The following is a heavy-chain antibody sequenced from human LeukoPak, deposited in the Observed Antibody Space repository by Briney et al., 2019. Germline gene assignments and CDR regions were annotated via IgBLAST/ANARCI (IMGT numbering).Heavy chain of an antibody. CDR1: GVSMSAFY. J-gene: IGHJ5*02. V-gene: IGHV4-4*07. CDR3: ARAPAVSGTTWFDP. D-gene: IGHD1-1*01. CDR2: IYTTGNT. Sequence: PSETLSLTCTVPGVSMSAFYWSWIRQPAGKELEWIGRIYTTGNTNYNPSLKSRVTISVDTSKNQFYLRLTSVTAADTAVYYCARAPAVSGTTWFDPWGQGALVTVSS.